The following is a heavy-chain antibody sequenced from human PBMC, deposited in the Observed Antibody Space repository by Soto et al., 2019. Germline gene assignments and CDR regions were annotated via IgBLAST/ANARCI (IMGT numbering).Heavy chain of an antibody. CDR1: GFTFSSYA. J-gene: IGHJ4*02. D-gene: IGHD2-2*01. CDR3: ATPLGQYQLPTDY. V-gene: IGHV3-23*01. Sequence: PGRSLRLSCAASGFTFSSYAMSWVRQAPGKGLEWVSAISGSGGSTYYADSVKGRFTISRDNSKNTLYLQMNSLRAEDTAVHYCATPLGQYQLPTDYWGQGTLVTVSS. CDR2: ISGSGGST.